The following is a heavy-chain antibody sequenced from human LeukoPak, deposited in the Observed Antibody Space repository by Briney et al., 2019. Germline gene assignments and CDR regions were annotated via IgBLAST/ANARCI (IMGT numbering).Heavy chain of an antibody. CDR2: IYYSGST. J-gene: IGHJ4*02. CDR3: ARDPSERYGSGSYFDY. CDR1: GGSISSGGYY. D-gene: IGHD3-10*01. Sequence: PSETLSLTCTVSGGSISSGGYYWSWIRQHPGKGLEWIGYIYYSGSTYYNPSLKSRVTISVDTSKNQFSLKLSSVTAADTAVYYCARDPSERYGSGSYFDYWGQGTLVTVSS. V-gene: IGHV4-31*03.